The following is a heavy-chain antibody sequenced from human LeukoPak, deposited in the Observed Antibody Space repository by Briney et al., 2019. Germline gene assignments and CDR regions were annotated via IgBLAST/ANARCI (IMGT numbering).Heavy chain of an antibody. D-gene: IGHD6-13*01. J-gene: IGHJ5*02. CDR1: GGSFSGYY. CDR3: ARGYSSNWYWFDP. Sequence: SETLSLTCAVYGGSFSGYYWSWMRQSPGKGLEWIGYAYYSGSTNYNPSLKSRVTISLDTSKNQFSLRLSSVTAADTAVYYCARGYSSNWYWFDPWGQGTLVTISS. V-gene: IGHV4-59*01. CDR2: AYYSGST.